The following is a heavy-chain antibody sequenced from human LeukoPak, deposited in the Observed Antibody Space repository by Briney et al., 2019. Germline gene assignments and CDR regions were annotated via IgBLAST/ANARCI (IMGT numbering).Heavy chain of an antibody. D-gene: IGHD2-2*01. CDR2: ISAYNGNT. CDR3: ARVATRYLPSLAY. CDR1: GYTFTGYY. Sequence: ASVKVSCKASGYTFTGYYMHWVRQAPGQGLEWMGWISAYNGNTNYAQKLQGRVTMTTDTSTSTAYMELRSLRSDDTAVYYCARVATRYLPSLAYWGQGTLVTVSS. J-gene: IGHJ4*02. V-gene: IGHV1-18*04.